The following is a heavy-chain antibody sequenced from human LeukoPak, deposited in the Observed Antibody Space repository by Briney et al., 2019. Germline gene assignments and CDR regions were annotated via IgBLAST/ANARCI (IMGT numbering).Heavy chain of an antibody. J-gene: IGHJ4*02. CDR2: IDPSGGSP. CDR1: GYSFTSYY. D-gene: IGHD1-1*01. V-gene: IGHV1-46*01. CDR3: ARDNTATGPFDN. Sequence: ASVKVFCKASGYSFTSYYMHWVRQATGQGLEWMGIIDPSGGSPSYAQKFQGRVTMTRDTSTSTVYMELSSLRSEDTAVYYCARDNTATGPFDNWGQGTLVTVSS.